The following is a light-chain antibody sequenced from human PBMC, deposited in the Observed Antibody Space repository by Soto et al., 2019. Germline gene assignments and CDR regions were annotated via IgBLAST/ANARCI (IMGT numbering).Light chain of an antibody. CDR1: QSVSSY. CDR3: QQYGSSLWT. CDR2: GAS. Sequence: IVLPPSPATLSFSPWERGTLSFRAIQSVSSYLALYQQKPGQAPRLLIYGASSRATGIPDRFSGSGSGTDFTLTISRLEPEDFAVYYCQQYGSSLWTFGQGTKVDIK. J-gene: IGKJ1*01. V-gene: IGKV3-20*01.